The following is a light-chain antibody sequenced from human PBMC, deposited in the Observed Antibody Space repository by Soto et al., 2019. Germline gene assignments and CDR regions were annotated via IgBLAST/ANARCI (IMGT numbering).Light chain of an antibody. CDR3: QQHNVWPAT. Sequence: DIQMTQSPSSLSASVGDRVTITCRASQSISRYLNWYQQKPGKAPNLLIYVASSLQSEVPSRFSGSGSGTDFTLTISSLQSEDFAVYYCQQHNVWPATFGQGTKVEIK. CDR1: QSISRY. V-gene: IGKV1-39*01. J-gene: IGKJ1*01. CDR2: VAS.